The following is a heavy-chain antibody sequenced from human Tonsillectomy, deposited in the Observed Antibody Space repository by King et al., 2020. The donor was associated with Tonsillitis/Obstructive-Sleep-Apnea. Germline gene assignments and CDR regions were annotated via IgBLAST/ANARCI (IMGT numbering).Heavy chain of an antibody. V-gene: IGHV4-34*01. CDR3: ARNIVVVVAATDPFDY. Sequence: VQLPQWGAGLLKPSETLSLTCAVYGGSFSGYYWSWIRQPPGKGLEWIGEINHSGTTNYNPSLKSRVTISLDTSKNQFPLKLSSVTAADTAVYYCARNIVVVVAATDPFDYWGQGTLVTVSS. CDR2: INHSGTT. J-gene: IGHJ4*02. CDR1: GGSFSGYY. D-gene: IGHD2-15*01.